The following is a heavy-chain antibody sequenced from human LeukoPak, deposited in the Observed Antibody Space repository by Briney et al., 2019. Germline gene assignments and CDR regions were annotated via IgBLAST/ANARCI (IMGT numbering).Heavy chain of an antibody. CDR2: IDDSGNT. V-gene: IGHV4-59*01. J-gene: IGHJ6*03. D-gene: IGHD2-2*01. CDR3: ARDSSPSALPYMDV. Sequence: PSETLSLTCFVSGGSMKNSYWTWIRQAPGKGLEWIGKIDDSGNTNYSPSLKRRATISPDTSKNRFPLMVTSVTGADTALFFCARDSSPSALPYMDVWGKGSTVIVSS. CDR1: GGSMKNSY.